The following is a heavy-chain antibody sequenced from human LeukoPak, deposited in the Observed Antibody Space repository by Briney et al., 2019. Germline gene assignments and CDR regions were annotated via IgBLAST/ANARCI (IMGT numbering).Heavy chain of an antibody. V-gene: IGHV3-30*02. CDR3: AKDHSSGWYYMDV. J-gene: IGHJ6*03. Sequence: GGSLRLSCAASGFTFSSSGMHWVRQAPGKGLEWVAFIRFDGGNKYYADSVKGRFTISRDNSKNTLYLQMNSLRAEDTAVYYCAKDHSSGWYYMDVWGKGTTVTISS. CDR1: GFTFSSSG. D-gene: IGHD6-19*01. CDR2: IRFDGGNK.